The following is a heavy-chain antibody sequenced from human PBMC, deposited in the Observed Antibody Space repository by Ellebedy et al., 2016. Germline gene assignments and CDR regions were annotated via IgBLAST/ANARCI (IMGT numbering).Heavy chain of an antibody. V-gene: IGHV4-59*01. CDR1: GGSINSYY. CDR2: IYYRGAT. J-gene: IGHJ4*02. Sequence: SETLSLTCTVSGGSINSYYWSWIRQPPGKGLEWIGYIYYRGATIYNPSLESRVTISVDTSKNQFSLKLTSVTAADTAVYYCARHEDVRALAHGFDYWGQGTLVTVSS. CDR3: ARHEDVRALAHGFDY.